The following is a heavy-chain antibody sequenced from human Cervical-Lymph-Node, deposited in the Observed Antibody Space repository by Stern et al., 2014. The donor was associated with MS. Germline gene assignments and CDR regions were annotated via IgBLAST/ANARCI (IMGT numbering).Heavy chain of an antibody. CDR1: GFSLSTTTMC. CDR3: ARSITVSGPYDS. V-gene: IGHV2-70*15. D-gene: IGHD6-19*01. Sequence: QVTLRESGPALVKPTHTLTLTCTFSGFSLSTTTMCVSWIRQPPGKALEWLARIDWDDDTSYSTSLRTRLAISKDTSKNQVVLTMGNMDPVDTATYYCARSITVSGPYDSWGQGTLVTVSS. CDR2: IDWDDDT. J-gene: IGHJ4*02.